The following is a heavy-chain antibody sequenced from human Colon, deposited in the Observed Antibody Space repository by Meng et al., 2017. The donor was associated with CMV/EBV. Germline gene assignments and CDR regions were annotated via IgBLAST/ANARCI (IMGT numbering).Heavy chain of an antibody. Sequence: SETLSLTCTVSGDSISSFYWSWIRQPPGKGLEWIGYIYYSGSSNYNPSLKSRVTMSVDTSKNQFSLKLTSVTAADTAVYYCARERRGSWYDNWFDHWGQGTLVTVSS. CDR3: ARERRGSWYDNWFDH. J-gene: IGHJ5*02. D-gene: IGHD2-15*01. CDR1: GDSISSFY. CDR2: IYYSGSS. V-gene: IGHV4-59*01.